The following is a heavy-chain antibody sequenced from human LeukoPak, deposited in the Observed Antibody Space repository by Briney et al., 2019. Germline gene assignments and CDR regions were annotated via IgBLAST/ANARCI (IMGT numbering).Heavy chain of an antibody. CDR3: ARVMGSYDILTGYYHNWFDP. J-gene: IGHJ5*02. V-gene: IGHV4-59*01. CDR2: IYYSGST. CDR1: GGSISSYY. D-gene: IGHD3-9*01. Sequence: SETLSLTSTVSGGSISSYYWSWIRQPPGKGLEWIGYIYYSGSTNYNPSLKSRVTISVDTSKNQFSLKLSSVTAADTAVYYCARVMGSYDILTGYYHNWFDPWGQGTLVTVSS.